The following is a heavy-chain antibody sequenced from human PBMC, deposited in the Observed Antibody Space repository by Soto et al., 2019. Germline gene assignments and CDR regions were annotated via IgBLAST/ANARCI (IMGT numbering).Heavy chain of an antibody. CDR2: INAGNGNT. CDR3: ARASEIVYSSGWYYFDY. D-gene: IGHD6-19*01. V-gene: IGHV1-3*01. J-gene: IGHJ4*02. CDR1: GYTFTSYA. Sequence: ASVKVSCKASGYTFTSYAMHWVRQAPGQRLEWMGWINAGNGNTKYSQKFQGRVTITRDTSTSTAYMELSSLRSEDTAVYYCARASEIVYSSGWYYFDYWGQGTLVTVSS.